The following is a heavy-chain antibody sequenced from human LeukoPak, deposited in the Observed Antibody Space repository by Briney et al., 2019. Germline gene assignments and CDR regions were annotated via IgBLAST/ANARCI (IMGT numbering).Heavy chain of an antibody. J-gene: IGHJ5*02. D-gene: IGHD6-13*01. V-gene: IGHV6-1*01. CDR2: TYYRSKWYN. CDR1: GDSVSSNSAA. CDR3: ARDPPMPPIASSSWYLGGYNWFDP. Sequence: SQTLSLTCAISGDSVSSNSAAWNWIRQSPSRGLEWLGRTYYRSKWYNDYAVSVKSRITINPDTSKNQFSLQLNSVTPEDTAVYYCARDPPMPPIASSSWYLGGYNWFDPWGQGTLVTVSS.